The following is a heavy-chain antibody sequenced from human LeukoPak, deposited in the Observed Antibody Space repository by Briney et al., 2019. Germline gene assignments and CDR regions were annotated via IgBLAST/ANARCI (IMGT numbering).Heavy chain of an antibody. CDR3: ARHGNGEIPFDP. V-gene: IGHV4-39*01. J-gene: IGHJ5*02. D-gene: IGHD2-8*01. CDR2: IYYSGST. CDR1: GDSLVSGHY. Sequence: SETLSLTCTVSGDSLVSGHYWGWIRQPPGKGLEWIGSIYYSGSTYYTPSLKSRVTISLDTSKNQFSLKLSSVTAADTAVYYCARHGNGEIPFDPWGQGTLVTVSS.